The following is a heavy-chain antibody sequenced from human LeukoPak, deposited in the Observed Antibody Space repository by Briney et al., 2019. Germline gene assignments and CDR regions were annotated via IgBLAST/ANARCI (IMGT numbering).Heavy chain of an antibody. CDR3: TIATTGRGAFGS. V-gene: IGHV3-7*01. CDR1: GFTFSDFW. J-gene: IGHJ4*02. Sequence: GGSLRLSCAASGFTFSDFWMSWVRQAPGKGLECVASTNEAGGDKLYVDSVKGRFTISRDNSKNSLSLQMNSLTAEDTAIYYCTIATTGRGAFGSWGQGTLVSVSS. CDR2: TNEAGGDK. D-gene: IGHD1-1*01.